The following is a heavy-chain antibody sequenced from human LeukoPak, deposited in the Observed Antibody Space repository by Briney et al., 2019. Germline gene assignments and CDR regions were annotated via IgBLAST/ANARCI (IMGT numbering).Heavy chain of an antibody. J-gene: IGHJ4*02. D-gene: IGHD2-2*01. V-gene: IGHV3-64*04. CDR1: GFTFSSFA. CDR3: AKSHRVKGYCSGTSCYTYFDF. CDR2: VSSSGGRT. Sequence: AGGSLRLSCSASGFTFSSFAMHWIRQAPGKGLEYVSGVSSSGGRTYYTDSLKGRFTVSRDNSKNTMYLQMNSLRAEDTAVYYCAKSHRVKGYCSGTSCYTYFDFWGQGTLVTVSS.